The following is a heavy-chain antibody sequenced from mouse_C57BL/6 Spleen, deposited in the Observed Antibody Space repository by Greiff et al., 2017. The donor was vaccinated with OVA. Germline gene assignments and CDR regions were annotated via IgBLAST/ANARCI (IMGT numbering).Heavy chain of an antibody. V-gene: IGHV1-55*01. D-gene: IGHD1-1*01. J-gene: IGHJ2*01. CDR3: ARTSYYGSSYSY. Sequence: QVQLQQPGAELVKPGASVKMSCKTSGYTFTSYWITWVKQRPGQGLEWIGDIYPGSGSTNYNEKFKSKATLTVDTSSSTAYMQLSSLTSEDSAVYYCARTSYYGSSYSYWGQGTTLTVSS. CDR2: IYPGSGST. CDR1: GYTFTSYW.